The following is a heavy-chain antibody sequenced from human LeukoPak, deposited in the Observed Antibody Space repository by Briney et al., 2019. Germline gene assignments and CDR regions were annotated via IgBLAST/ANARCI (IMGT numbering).Heavy chain of an antibody. J-gene: IGHJ4*01. V-gene: IGHV3-23*01. D-gene: IGHD6-13*01. CDR1: GFTFSSYA. CDR3: AKVETAASATLRGFDY. CDR2: IGGSGGST. Sequence: GGSLRLSCAASGFTFSSYAMSWVRQAPGKGLEGVSSIGGSGGSTYYADSGKGRFTISRDNSKKTLYLQMNSLRAEDTAVYYCAKVETAASATLRGFDYWGHRTLVTFSS.